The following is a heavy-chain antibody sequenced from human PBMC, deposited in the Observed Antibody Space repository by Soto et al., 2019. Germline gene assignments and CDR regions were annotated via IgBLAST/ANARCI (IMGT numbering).Heavy chain of an antibody. CDR2: ITNSGGTI. D-gene: IGHD6-19*01. J-gene: IGHJ5*02. V-gene: IGHV3-48*03. Sequence: PGGSLRLSCAASGFTFSHYEMNWARQAPGKGLEWVSYITNSGGTINYADSVKGRFTISRDNAKNSLYLQMNSLRGEDTAVYYCARGIAVAGTGWFDPWGQGTLVTVYS. CDR3: ARGIAVAGTGWFDP. CDR1: GFTFSHYE.